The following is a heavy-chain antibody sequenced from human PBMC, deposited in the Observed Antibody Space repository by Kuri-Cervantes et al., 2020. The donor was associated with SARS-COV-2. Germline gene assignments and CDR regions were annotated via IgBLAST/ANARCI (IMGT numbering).Heavy chain of an antibody. V-gene: IGHV4-61*01. CDR1: GGSVSSGSYY. CDR2: IYYNGST. D-gene: IGHD3-3*01. J-gene: IGHJ6*02. CDR3: ARGVTIFGEDV. Sequence: SETLSLTCTVSGGSVSSGSYYWSWIRQPPGKGLEWIGYIYYNGSTNYNPSLKSRVTISVDTSKNQFSLKLSSVTAADTAVYYCARGVTIFGEDVWGQGTTVTVSS.